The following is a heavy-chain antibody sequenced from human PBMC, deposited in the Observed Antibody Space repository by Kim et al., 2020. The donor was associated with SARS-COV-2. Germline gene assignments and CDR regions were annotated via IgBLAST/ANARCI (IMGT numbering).Heavy chain of an antibody. Sequence: SETLSLTCTVSGGSISSGSYYWSWIRQPAGNGLEWIGRIYTSGSTNYNPSLKSRVTISVDTSKNQFSLKLSSVTAADTAVYYCARDKNEWSSGSVDAFDIWGQGTMVTVSS. CDR2: IYTSGST. J-gene: IGHJ3*02. CDR3: ARDKNEWSSGSVDAFDI. CDR1: GGSISSGSYY. D-gene: IGHD3-22*01. V-gene: IGHV4-61*02.